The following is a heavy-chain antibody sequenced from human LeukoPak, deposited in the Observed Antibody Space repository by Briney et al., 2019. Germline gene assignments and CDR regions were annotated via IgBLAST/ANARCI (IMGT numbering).Heavy chain of an antibody. D-gene: IGHD2-15*01. Sequence: GGSLRLSCAASGFTFSSYGMHWVRQAPGKGLEWVAFISYGGSNKYYADSVKGRFTISRDNSKNTLYLQMNSLRAEDTAVYYCAKADLVVTTAEVDDWGQGTLVTVSS. J-gene: IGHJ4*02. V-gene: IGHV3-30*18. CDR3: AKADLVVTTAEVDD. CDR1: GFTFSSYG. CDR2: ISYGGSNK.